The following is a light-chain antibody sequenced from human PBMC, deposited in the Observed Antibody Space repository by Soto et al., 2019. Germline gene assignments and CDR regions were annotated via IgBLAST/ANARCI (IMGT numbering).Light chain of an antibody. V-gene: IGKV4-1*01. Sequence: DIVMTQSPDSLAVSLGERATINCKSSQRVLYSSSNKNYLAWYQQKPGQPPKLLIYWASTRESGVPDRFSGSGSGTDFTPTISSLQAEDVAVYYCQQYCSPPWTSAQGTKVKIK. CDR3: QQYCSPPWT. CDR1: QRVLYSSSNKNY. J-gene: IGKJ1*01. CDR2: WAS.